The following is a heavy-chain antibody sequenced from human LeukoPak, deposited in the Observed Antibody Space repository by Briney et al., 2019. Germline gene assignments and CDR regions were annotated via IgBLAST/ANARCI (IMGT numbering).Heavy chain of an antibody. CDR1: GGSFSGYY. V-gene: IGHV4-34*01. CDR2: INHSGST. Sequence: PSETLSLTCAVYGGSFSGYYWSWIRQPPGKGLEWIGEINHSGSTNYNPSLKSRVTISVDTSKNQFSLKLSSVTAADTAVYYCARELVVPAAMVGYYYYYGMDVWGKGTTVTVSS. D-gene: IGHD2-2*01. CDR3: ARELVVPAAMVGYYYYYGMDV. J-gene: IGHJ6*04.